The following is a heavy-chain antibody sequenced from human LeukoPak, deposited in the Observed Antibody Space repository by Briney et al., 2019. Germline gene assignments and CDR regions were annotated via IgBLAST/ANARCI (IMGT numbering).Heavy chain of an antibody. Sequence: PSETLSLTCTVSGYSISSGYYWGWIRQPPGKGLEWIGSIYHSGSTNYNPSLKSRVTISVDTSKNQFSLKLSSVTAADTAVYYCARRARYYYMDVWGKGTTVTISS. CDR3: ARRARYYYMDV. CDR1: GYSISSGYY. V-gene: IGHV4-38-2*02. J-gene: IGHJ6*03. CDR2: IYHSGST.